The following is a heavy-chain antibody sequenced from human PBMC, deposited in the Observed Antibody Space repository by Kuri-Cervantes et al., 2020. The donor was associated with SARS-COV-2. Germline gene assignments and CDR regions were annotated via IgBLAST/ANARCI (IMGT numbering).Heavy chain of an antibody. J-gene: IGHJ4*02. CDR3: ARAELTGIDY. D-gene: IGHD7-27*01. CDR2: INPSGGST. CDR1: GYTFTSYY. Sequence: GAVKESCKASGYTFTSYYMHWVRQAPGQGREWMGIINPSGGSTSYAQKSQGRVTMTRDTSTSTVYMELSSLRSEDTAVYYCARAELTGIDYWGQGTLVTVSS. V-gene: IGHV1-46*01.